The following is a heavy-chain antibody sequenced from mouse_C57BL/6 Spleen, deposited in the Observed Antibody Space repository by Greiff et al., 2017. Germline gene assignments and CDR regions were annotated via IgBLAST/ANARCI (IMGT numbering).Heavy chain of an antibody. V-gene: IGHV1-55*01. J-gene: IGHJ2*01. CDR2: IYPGSGST. D-gene: IGHD1-1*01. Sequence: QVQLQPPGAELVKPGASVKMSCKASGYTFTSYWITWVKQRPGQGLEWIGDIYPGSGSTNYTEKFKSKATLTVDTSSSTAYMQLSSLTSEDSAVYYCARTNYYGSSRDYWGQGTTLTVSS. CDR1: GYTFTSYW. CDR3: ARTNYYGSSRDY.